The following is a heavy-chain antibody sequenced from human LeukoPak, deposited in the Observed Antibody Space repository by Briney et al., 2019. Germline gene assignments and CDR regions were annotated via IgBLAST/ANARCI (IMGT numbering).Heavy chain of an antibody. CDR1: GGSISSYY. CDR2: IYYTGST. Sequence: PSETLSLTCTVSGGSISSYYWSWIRQPPGKGLEWIGYIYYTGSTSYNPSLTSRVTISVDTSKNHFYLNLSSVTAADTAVYYCARAVSGYYSDYWGQGTLVAVSS. J-gene: IGHJ4*02. V-gene: IGHV4-59*12. D-gene: IGHD6-19*01. CDR3: ARAVSGYYSDY.